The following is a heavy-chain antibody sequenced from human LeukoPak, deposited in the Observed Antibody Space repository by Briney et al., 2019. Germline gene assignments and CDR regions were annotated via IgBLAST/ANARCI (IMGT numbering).Heavy chain of an antibody. D-gene: IGHD5-12*01. V-gene: IGHV3-74*01. CDR2: INSDGSSI. Sequence: HPGGSLRLSCAASGFSVGGYWMHWVRQGPGMGLVWVSRINSDGSSISYADSVKGRFSISRDNAKNTPYLQMNSLRAEDTAVYYCTRGASGYGNFDYWGQGTLVTVSS. CDR1: GFSVGGYW. J-gene: IGHJ4*02. CDR3: TRGASGYGNFDY.